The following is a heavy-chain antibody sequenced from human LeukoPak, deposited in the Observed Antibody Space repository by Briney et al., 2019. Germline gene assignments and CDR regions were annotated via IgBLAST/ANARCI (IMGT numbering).Heavy chain of an antibody. J-gene: IGHJ4*02. CDR3: LGGAVAGN. D-gene: IGHD6-19*01. CDR2: ISYDGSNK. Sequence: PGGSLRLSCAASGFTFSSYAMHWVRQAPGKGLEWVAVISYDGSNKYYADSVKGRFTISRGNSKNTLYLQMNSLRAEDTAVYYCLGGAVAGNWGQGTLVTVSS. V-gene: IGHV3-30-3*01. CDR1: GFTFSSYA.